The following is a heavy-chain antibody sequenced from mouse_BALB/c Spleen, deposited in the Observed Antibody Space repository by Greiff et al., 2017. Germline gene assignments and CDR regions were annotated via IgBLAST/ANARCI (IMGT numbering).Heavy chain of an antibody. V-gene: IGHV1S137*01. CDR1: GYTFTDYA. D-gene: IGHD1-1*02. J-gene: IGHJ4*01. CDR3: ARYGYYAMDY. CDR2: ISTYYGDA. Sequence: VQVVESGAELVRPGVSVKISCKGSGYTFTDYAMHWVKQSHAKSLEWIGVISTYYGDASYNQKFKGKATMTVDKSSSTAYMELARLTSEDSAIYYCARYGYYAMDYWGQGTSVTVSS.